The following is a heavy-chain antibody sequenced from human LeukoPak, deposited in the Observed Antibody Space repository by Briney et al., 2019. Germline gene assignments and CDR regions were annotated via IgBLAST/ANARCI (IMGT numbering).Heavy chain of an antibody. CDR3: ARDRHCSGGSCSGL. CDR2: IYSGGST. D-gene: IGHD2-15*01. V-gene: IGHV3-53*01. CDR1: GLAVSNNY. J-gene: IGHJ4*02. Sequence: RGGSLRLSCAASGLAVSNNYMKWVRQAPGKGLEWVSLIYSGGSTYYADSVKGRFTISRDTPKNTVYLQMNSLRAEDTAVYYCARDRHCSGGSCSGLWGQGTLVTVSS.